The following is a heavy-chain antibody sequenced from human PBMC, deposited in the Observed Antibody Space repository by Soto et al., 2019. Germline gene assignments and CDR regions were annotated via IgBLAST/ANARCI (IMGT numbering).Heavy chain of an antibody. CDR1: GVSISSGNW. Sequence: SETLSLTCAVSGVSISSGNWWTWVRQSPQRGLEYIGEIFHDGTANYYPSFERRVAISVDTSKNQCSLKLTSVTAADTAIYFCARLVYDTRLNYMYFDFWGQGTLVTVSS. D-gene: IGHD3-10*01. CDR3: ARLVYDTRLNYMYFDF. CDR2: IFHDGTA. J-gene: IGHJ4*02. V-gene: IGHV4-4*02.